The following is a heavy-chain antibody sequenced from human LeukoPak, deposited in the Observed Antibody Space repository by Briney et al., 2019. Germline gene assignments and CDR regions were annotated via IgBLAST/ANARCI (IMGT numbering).Heavy chain of an antibody. D-gene: IGHD2-21*02. Sequence: GGSLRLSCAASGFTFSSYGMHWVRQAPGKGLVWVSRINSDGSRTNQADSVKGRFTISRDNAKNTLYLQMSSLRAEDTAVYYCARGHIVVLTAPDYWGQGTLVTVSS. J-gene: IGHJ4*02. CDR1: GFTFSSYG. V-gene: IGHV3-74*01. CDR2: INSDGSRT. CDR3: ARGHIVVLTAPDY.